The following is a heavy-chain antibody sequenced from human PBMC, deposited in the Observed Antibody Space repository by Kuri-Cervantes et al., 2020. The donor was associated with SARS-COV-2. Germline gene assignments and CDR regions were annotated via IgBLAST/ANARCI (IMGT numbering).Heavy chain of an antibody. V-gene: IGHV3-33*06. CDR3: AKGGLSLSCPY. CDR1: GFTFSSYG. D-gene: IGHD2-2*01. Sequence: GESLKISCAASGFTFSSYGMHWVRQAPGKGLEWVAVIWCDGSNKYYADSVKGRFTISRDNSKNTLYLQMSSPRAEDTAVYYCAKGGLSLSCPYWGQGTLVTVSS. CDR2: IWCDGSNK. J-gene: IGHJ4*02.